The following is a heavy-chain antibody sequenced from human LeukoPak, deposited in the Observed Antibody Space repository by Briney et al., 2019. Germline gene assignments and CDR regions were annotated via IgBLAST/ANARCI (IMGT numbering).Heavy chain of an antibody. CDR3: ARDLMVGSPFDS. CDR2: INTDGST. CDR1: GFTFSNYW. Sequence: GGCLRLSCAASGFTFSNYWMHWVRQTPGKGLVWVSRINTDGSTSYADSVKGRFTISRDNAKNTPYLQMNSLRAEDTAVYYCARDLMVGSPFDSWGQGTLVTVSS. D-gene: IGHD2-8*01. V-gene: IGHV3-74*01. J-gene: IGHJ4*02.